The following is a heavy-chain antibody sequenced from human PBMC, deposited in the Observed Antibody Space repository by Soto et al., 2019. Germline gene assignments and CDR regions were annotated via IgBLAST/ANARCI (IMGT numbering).Heavy chain of an antibody. CDR2: ISGSGFST. Sequence: EVQLLESGGGLVQPGGSLRLSCAASGFTFSSYAMSWVRQAPGKGLEWVSAISGSGFSTYYTDSVKGRFTISIDNSKSWLYLKMNSLRADDTAVYYCAKNDGSSCYLSYDYWGQGTLVTVSS. CDR3: AKNDGSSCYLSYDY. J-gene: IGHJ4*02. CDR1: GFTFSSYA. V-gene: IGHV3-23*01. D-gene: IGHD2-15*01.